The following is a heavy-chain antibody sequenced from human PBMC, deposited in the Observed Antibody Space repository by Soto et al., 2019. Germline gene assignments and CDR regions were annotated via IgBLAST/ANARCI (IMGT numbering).Heavy chain of an antibody. D-gene: IGHD3-3*01. CDR3: ATDFWSGYLITYYMDV. V-gene: IGHV3-11*01. J-gene: IGHJ6*03. CDR2: ISSSGSTI. Sequence: TGGSLRLSCAASGFTFSDYYMSWIRQAPGKGLEWVSYISSSGSTIYYADSVKGRFTISRDNAKNSLYLQMNSLRAEDTAVYYCATDFWSGYLITYYMDVWGKGTTVTVSS. CDR1: GFTFSDYY.